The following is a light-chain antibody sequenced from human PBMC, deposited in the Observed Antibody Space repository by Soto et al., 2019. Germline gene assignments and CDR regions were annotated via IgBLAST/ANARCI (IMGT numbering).Light chain of an antibody. CDR1: QTISGW. J-gene: IGKJ1*01. CDR3: QQYNSYWT. CDR2: DAS. Sequence: DIQMTQSPSTLSASVGDTVTITCRASQTISGWLAWYQQRPGKAPNLLIFDASTLESGVPSRFSGSGSGTEFTLTISSLQPDDFATYYCQQYNSYWTLGQGTKVDIK. V-gene: IGKV1-5*01.